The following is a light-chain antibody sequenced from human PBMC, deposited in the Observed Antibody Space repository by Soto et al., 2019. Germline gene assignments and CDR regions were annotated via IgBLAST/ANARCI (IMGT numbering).Light chain of an antibody. CDR1: QSVSSTY. J-gene: IGKJ1*01. CDR2: GAS. V-gene: IGKV3-20*01. CDR3: QQYGSSRWT. Sequence: EIVLTQSPDTLSLFPGERATLSCRASQSVSSTYLAWYQQKLGQAPRLLIFGASSRATGIPDRFSGSGSGTDFTLTISRLEPEDFAVYYGQQYGSSRWTFGQGTKVEIK.